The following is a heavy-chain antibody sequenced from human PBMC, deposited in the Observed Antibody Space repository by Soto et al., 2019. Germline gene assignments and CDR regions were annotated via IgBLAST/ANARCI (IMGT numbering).Heavy chain of an antibody. CDR3: ARLGDYYQAFDY. CDR2: INFSGTT. CDR1: GGSISSGSYY. J-gene: IGHJ4*01. V-gene: IGHV4-39*01. D-gene: IGHD3-22*01. Sequence: SETLSLTCTVSGGSISSGSYYWGWIRQPPGKGLEWIASINFSGTTYDNPSLKSRVTISVDTSKNQFSLKLNSVTAADTAVYYCARLGDYYQAFDYWGQGTLVTVSS.